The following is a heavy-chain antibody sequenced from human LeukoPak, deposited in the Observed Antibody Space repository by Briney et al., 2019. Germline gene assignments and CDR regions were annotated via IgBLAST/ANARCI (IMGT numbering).Heavy chain of an antibody. CDR3: VRHGLGSSWFGFDY. CDR2: IYPGDSDP. J-gene: IGHJ4*02. V-gene: IGHV5-51*01. CDR1: GYTFTTYW. D-gene: IGHD6-13*01. Sequence: GESLKITCKGSGYTFTTYWIGWVRQMPGKGLEWMGIIYPGDSDPRYSPSFQGQVTISADTSISTAYLQWSSLKASDSAMYYCVRHGLGSSWFGFDYWGQGTLVTVSS.